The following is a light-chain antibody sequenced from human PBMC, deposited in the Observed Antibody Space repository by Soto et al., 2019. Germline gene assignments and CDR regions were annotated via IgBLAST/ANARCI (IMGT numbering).Light chain of an antibody. V-gene: IGLV1-51*02. CDR1: SSNIGNNY. J-gene: IGLJ2*01. Sequence: QSVLTQPPSVSAAPGQQVTISCSGSSSNIGNNYVSWYQQLPGTAPKLLIYENNKRPSGIPDRFSGSKSGTSATLGITGLQTGDEADYYCGTWDNSLSAVVFGGGTKLTVL. CDR3: GTWDNSLSAVV. CDR2: ENN.